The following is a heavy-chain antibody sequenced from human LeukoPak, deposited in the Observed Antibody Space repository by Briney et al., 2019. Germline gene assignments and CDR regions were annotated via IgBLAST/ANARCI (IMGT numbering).Heavy chain of an antibody. J-gene: IGHJ6*03. V-gene: IGHV3-23*01. D-gene: IGHD3-3*01. Sequence: GGSLRLSCAASGFTFSSYAMSWVRQAPGKGLEWVSAISGSGGSTYYADSVKGRFTISRDSSKNTLYLQMNSLRAEDTAVYYCANAQVLRFLEWSNLYYMDVWGKGTTVTVSS. CDR1: GFTFSSYA. CDR2: ISGSGGST. CDR3: ANAQVLRFLEWSNLYYMDV.